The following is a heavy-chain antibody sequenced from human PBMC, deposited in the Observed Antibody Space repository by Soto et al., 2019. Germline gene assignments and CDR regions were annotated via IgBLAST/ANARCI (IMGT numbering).Heavy chain of an antibody. V-gene: IGHV3-66*01. Sequence: GGSLRLSCAASGITVSSNYMSWVRQAPGKGLEWVSVIYSGGSTYYADSVKGRFTISRDNSKNTLYVQMNSLRAEDTAMYYCARDRQQLNWFDPWGQGTLVTVSS. CDR3: ARDRQQLNWFDP. CDR1: GITVSSNY. CDR2: IYSGGST. J-gene: IGHJ5*02. D-gene: IGHD6-13*01.